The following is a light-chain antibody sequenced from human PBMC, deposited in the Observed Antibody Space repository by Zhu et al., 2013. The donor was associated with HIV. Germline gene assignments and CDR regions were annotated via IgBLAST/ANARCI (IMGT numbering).Light chain of an antibody. J-gene: IGKJ2*04. CDR3: QQYGSSPPCS. Sequence: ERVMTQSPATLSVSLGERATLSCRASQSVSSSYLAWYQQKPGQAPRLLIYGASSRATGIPDRFSGSGSGTDFTLTISRLEPEDFAVYYCQQYGSSPPCSFGQGTKLEIK. CDR1: QSVSSSY. CDR2: GAS. V-gene: IGKV3-20*01.